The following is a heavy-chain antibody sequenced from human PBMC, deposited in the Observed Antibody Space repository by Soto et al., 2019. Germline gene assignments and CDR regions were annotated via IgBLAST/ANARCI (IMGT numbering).Heavy chain of an antibody. CDR2: IDSSTKYT. Sequence: QVQLVESGGGVVRPGGSLRLSCEASGFTFRDYYMTWFRQAPGKGLEWLSYIDSSTKYTNYADSVKGRFTISRDNAKNSLYLQMNSLRADDTAVYYCVREYYYTMDVWGQGTMVTVSS. V-gene: IGHV3-11*05. CDR1: GFTFRDYY. J-gene: IGHJ6*02. CDR3: VREYYYTMDV.